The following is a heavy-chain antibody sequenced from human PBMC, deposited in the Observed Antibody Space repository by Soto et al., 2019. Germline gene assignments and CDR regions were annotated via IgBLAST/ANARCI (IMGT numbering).Heavy chain of an antibody. CDR2: IYYSGST. D-gene: IGHD1-7*01. V-gene: IGHV4-30-4*01. CDR1: GGSISSGDYY. CDR3: ATMGTPATGLYYFDY. Sequence: PSETLSLTCTVSGGSISSGDYYWSWIRQPPGEGLEWIGYIYYSGSTYYNPTLKSRVTISVDTSKNQFSLKLGSVTAADTAVYYCATMGTPATGLYYFDYWGQGTLVTVSS. J-gene: IGHJ4*02.